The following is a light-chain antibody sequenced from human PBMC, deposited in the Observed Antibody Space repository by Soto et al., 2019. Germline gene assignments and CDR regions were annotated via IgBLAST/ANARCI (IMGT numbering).Light chain of an antibody. Sequence: QTVVTQEPSFSVSPGGTVTLTCGLSSGSVSNSYYPSWYQQTPGQAPRTLIYSTNTRSSGVPDRFSGSILGNKAALTITGAQADDESDYYCVLYMGSGSVLFGGGTKLTVL. V-gene: IGLV8-61*01. J-gene: IGLJ2*01. CDR1: SGSVSNSYY. CDR3: VLYMGSGSVL. CDR2: STN.